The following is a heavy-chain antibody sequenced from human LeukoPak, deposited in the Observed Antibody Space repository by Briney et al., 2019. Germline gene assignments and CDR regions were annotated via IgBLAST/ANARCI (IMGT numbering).Heavy chain of an antibody. Sequence: SETLSLTCAVYGGSFSGYYWSWIRQPPGKGLEWIGEINHSGSTNYNPSLKSRVTTSVDTSKNQFSLKLSSVTAADTAVYYCASQAGVKHSFDYWGQGTLVTVSS. D-gene: IGHD6-19*01. CDR3: ASQAGVKHSFDY. V-gene: IGHV4-34*01. J-gene: IGHJ4*02. CDR2: INHSGST. CDR1: GGSFSGYY.